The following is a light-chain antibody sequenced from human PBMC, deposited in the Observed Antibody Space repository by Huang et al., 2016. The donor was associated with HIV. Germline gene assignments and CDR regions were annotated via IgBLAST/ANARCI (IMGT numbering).Light chain of an antibody. J-gene: IGKJ3*01. Sequence: EIVLTQSPGTLSLSPGERATLSCRASQSVTSNYLAWYLQKPGQAPTRLIYGASSRATDSPDRFSGSGSGTDFTLTISRLEPEDFAVYYCHQYGSPPFTFGPGTKVDIK. CDR1: QSVTSNY. CDR3: HQYGSPPFT. CDR2: GAS. V-gene: IGKV3-20*01.